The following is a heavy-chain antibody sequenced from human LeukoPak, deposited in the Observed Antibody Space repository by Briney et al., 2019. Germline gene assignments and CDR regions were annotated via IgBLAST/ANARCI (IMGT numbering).Heavy chain of an antibody. J-gene: IGHJ4*02. CDR2: ISNDGSNK. CDR1: GFTFSTYG. D-gene: IGHD3-10*01. Sequence: GGSLRLSCAASGFTFSTYGMHWVRQAPGKGLEWVAVISNDGSNKYYADSVKGRFTISRDNSKSTLYVQMNSLRAEDTAVYHCAKDWGAGGSALTFWGQGTLVTVSS. CDR3: AKDWGAGGSALTF. V-gene: IGHV3-30*18.